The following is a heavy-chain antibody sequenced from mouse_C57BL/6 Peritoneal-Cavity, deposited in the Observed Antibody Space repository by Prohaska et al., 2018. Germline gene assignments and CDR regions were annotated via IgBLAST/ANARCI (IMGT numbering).Heavy chain of an antibody. Sequence: QVQLQQSGAELVRPGTSVKMSCKASGYTFTNYWIGWAKQRPGHGLEWIGDIYPGGGYTNYNEKFKGKATLTADKSSSTAHMQFSSLTSEDSAIYYCARLATTVGGYFDYWGQGTTLTVSS. CDR1: GYTFTNYW. D-gene: IGHD1-1*01. V-gene: IGHV1-63*01. CDR3: ARLATTVGGYFDY. CDR2: IYPGGGYT. J-gene: IGHJ2*01.